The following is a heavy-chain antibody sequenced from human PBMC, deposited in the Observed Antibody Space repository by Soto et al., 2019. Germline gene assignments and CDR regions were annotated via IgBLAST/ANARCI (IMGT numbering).Heavy chain of an antibody. CDR3: ARDGGGSSAWSDFDY. J-gene: IGHJ4*02. D-gene: IGHD6-19*01. Sequence: QVQLVESGGGVVQPGRSLRLSCAASGFTFSSYAMHWVRQAPGKGLEWVAVISYDGSNKYYADSVKGRFTSSRDNSKKTLYLQMTSLRAEDTAVYYCARDGGGSSAWSDFDYWGQGTLVTVSS. V-gene: IGHV3-30-3*01. CDR2: ISYDGSNK. CDR1: GFTFSSYA.